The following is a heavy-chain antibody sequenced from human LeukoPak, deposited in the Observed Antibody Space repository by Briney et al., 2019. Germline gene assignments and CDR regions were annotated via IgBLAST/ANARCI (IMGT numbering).Heavy chain of an antibody. V-gene: IGHV3-23*01. CDR3: ARNPGIAAAGKLSYFDY. CDR2: ISGSGGST. J-gene: IGHJ4*02. Sequence: GGSLRLSCAASGFTFSSYWMHWVRQAPGKGLEWVSAISGSGGSTYYADSVKGRFTISRDNSKNTLYLQMNSLRAEDTAVYYCARNPGIAAAGKLSYFDYWGQGTLVTVSS. D-gene: IGHD6-13*01. CDR1: GFTFSSYW.